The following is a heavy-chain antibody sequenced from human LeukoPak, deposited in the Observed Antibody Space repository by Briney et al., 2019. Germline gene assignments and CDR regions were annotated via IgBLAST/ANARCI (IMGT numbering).Heavy chain of an antibody. CDR3: AKEEPYYYDSSGYYYGFDY. CDR1: GFTFSSYG. J-gene: IGHJ4*02. V-gene: IGHV3-30*02. Sequence: GGSLRLSCAASGFTFSSYGMHWVRQAPGKGLEWVAVIWYDGSNKYYADSVKGRFTISRDNSKNTLYLQMNSLRAEDTAVYYCAKEEPYYYDSSGYYYGFDYWGQGTLVTVSS. D-gene: IGHD3-22*01. CDR2: IWYDGSNK.